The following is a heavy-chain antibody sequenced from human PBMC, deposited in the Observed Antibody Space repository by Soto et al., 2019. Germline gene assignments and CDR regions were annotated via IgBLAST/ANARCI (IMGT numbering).Heavy chain of an antibody. Sequence: GESLKNSCKASGYSFTDYWIGWVRQMPGKGLEWMGIIYPGDSDTKYSPSFQGQVTISADKSISTAYLQWSSLKASDTAMYYCARTSAAGKYYYGMDVWGQGTTVTVSS. CDR1: GYSFTDYW. J-gene: IGHJ6*02. CDR3: ARTSAAGKYYYGMDV. V-gene: IGHV5-51*01. D-gene: IGHD6-13*01. CDR2: IYPGDSDT.